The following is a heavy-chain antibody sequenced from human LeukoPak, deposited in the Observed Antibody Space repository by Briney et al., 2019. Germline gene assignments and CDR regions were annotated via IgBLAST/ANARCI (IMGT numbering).Heavy chain of an antibody. V-gene: IGHV4-59*11. CDR1: GGSTSGHY. J-gene: IGHJ4*02. D-gene: IGHD2-2*01. Sequence: SETLSLTCTVSGGSTSGHYWTWIRLPPGKGLELIGHIFSTGATHYNPSLRSRVTMSIDTSKNQFYLKLSSVNVADTAVYYCARFSTRFDSGCSDASCYVHFWGQGTQVTVSS. CDR2: IFSTGAT. CDR3: ARFSTRFDSGCSDASCYVHF.